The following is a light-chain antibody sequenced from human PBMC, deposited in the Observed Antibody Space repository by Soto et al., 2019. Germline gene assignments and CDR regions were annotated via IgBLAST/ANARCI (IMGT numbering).Light chain of an antibody. V-gene: IGKV3-20*01. Sequence: EIVLTQSPATLSSFPGDRVTLSCRASQSVSSSYLAWYQQKPGQAPRLLIYGASSRATGIPDRFSGSGSGTDFTLTISRLEPEDFAVYYCQKYGSSLITFGQGTRLEI. CDR1: QSVSSSY. CDR3: QKYGSSLIT. CDR2: GAS. J-gene: IGKJ5*01.